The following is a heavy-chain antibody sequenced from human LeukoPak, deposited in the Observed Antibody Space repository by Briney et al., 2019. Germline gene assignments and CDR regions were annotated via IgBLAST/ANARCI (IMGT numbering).Heavy chain of an antibody. D-gene: IGHD3-3*01. CDR3: ARLTYYDPAGFDP. Sequence: SETLSLTCTVSGGSISSSSYYWGWIRHPPGKGLEWIGSIYYSGSTYYNPSLKSRVTISVDTSKNQFSLKLSSVTAADTAVYYCARLTYYDPAGFDPWGQGTLVTVSS. V-gene: IGHV4-39*01. CDR1: GGSISSSSYY. J-gene: IGHJ5*02. CDR2: IYYSGST.